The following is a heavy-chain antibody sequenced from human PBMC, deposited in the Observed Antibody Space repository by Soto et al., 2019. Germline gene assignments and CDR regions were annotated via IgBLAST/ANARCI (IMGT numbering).Heavy chain of an antibody. Sequence: SETLSLTCTVSGGSISSYYWSWIRQPPGKGLEWIGYIYYSGSTNYNPSLKSRVTISVDTSKNQFSLKLSSVTAADTAVYYCARFPGIAVVRAPGFFDEWGQGTLVTVSS. V-gene: IGHV4-59*01. J-gene: IGHJ4*02. CDR3: ARFPGIAVVRAPGFFDE. CDR2: IYYSGST. CDR1: GGSISSYY. D-gene: IGHD6-19*01.